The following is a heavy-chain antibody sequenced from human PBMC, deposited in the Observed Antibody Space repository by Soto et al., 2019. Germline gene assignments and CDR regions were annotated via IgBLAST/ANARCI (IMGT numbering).Heavy chain of an antibody. Sequence: SETLSLTCTVSGGSISSYYWSWIRQPPGKGLEWIGYIYYSGNTNYNPSLKSRVTISVDTSKNQFSLKLSSVTAADTAVYYCARERGYYYGMDVWGQGTTVTVSS. J-gene: IGHJ6*02. CDR3: ARERGYYYGMDV. CDR2: IYYSGNT. V-gene: IGHV4-59*01. CDR1: GGSISSYY. D-gene: IGHD3-10*01.